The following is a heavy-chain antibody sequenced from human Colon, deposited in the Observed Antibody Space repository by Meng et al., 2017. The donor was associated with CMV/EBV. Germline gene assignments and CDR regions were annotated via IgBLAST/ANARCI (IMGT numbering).Heavy chain of an antibody. Sequence: GESPKISCAASGFTFSSYWMHWVRQAPGKGLVWVSRINSDGSSKTYADSVKGRFTISRDNAKNTLYLQMNSLRAEDTAVYYCARDPEQLVGGDYYFDYWGQGTLVTVSS. CDR3: ARDPEQLVGGDYYFDY. CDR1: GFTFSSYW. V-gene: IGHV3-74*03. J-gene: IGHJ4*02. CDR2: INSDGSSK. D-gene: IGHD6-6*01.